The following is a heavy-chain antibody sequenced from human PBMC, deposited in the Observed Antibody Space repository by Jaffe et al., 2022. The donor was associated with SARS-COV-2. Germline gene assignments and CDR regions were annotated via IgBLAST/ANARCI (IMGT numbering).Heavy chain of an antibody. V-gene: IGHV3-7*03. J-gene: IGHJ4*02. CDR3: AREYTGWGFDY. D-gene: IGHD6-19*01. Sequence: EVQLVESGGGLVQPGGSLRLSCAASGFTFSTYWMSWVRQAPGRGLEWVANINQDGNEFYVDSVKGRFTISRDNAKNSLFLQMNSLRVEDTAVYYCAREYTGWGFDYWGQGTLVTVSS. CDR2: INQDGNE. CDR1: GFTFSTYW.